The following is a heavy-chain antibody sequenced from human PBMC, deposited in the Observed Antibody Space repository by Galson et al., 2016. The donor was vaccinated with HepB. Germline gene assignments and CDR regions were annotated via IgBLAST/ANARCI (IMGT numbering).Heavy chain of an antibody. CDR3: AKDRDFHGDNTYYFDY. V-gene: IGHV3-9*01. J-gene: IGHJ4*02. Sequence: SLRLSCAASGFTFDDYAMHWVRQVPGRGLEWVYGIGWNSGSIGYADSVKGRFIISRDNDKNSMYLQMNSLRAEDTALYYCAKDRDFHGDNTYYFDYWGQGTLVTVSS. CDR2: IGWNSGSI. D-gene: IGHD1-1*01. CDR1: GFTFDDYA.